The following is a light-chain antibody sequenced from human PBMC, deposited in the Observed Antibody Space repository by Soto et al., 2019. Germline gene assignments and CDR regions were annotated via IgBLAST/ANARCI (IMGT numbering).Light chain of an antibody. V-gene: IGKV3-15*01. J-gene: IGKJ5*01. CDR3: QQHNNWPPIT. CDR1: QSVSSN. Sequence: EIVMTQSPATLSVSPGERATLSCTASQSVSSNLAWYQQKPGQAPRLLIYGASTRATGIPARFSGSGSGTEFTLPISSLQSEDFAVYYCQQHNNWPPITFGQGTRLEIK. CDR2: GAS.